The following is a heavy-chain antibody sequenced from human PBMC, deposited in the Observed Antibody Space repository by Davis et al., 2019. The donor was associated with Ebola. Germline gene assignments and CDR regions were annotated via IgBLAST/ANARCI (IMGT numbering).Heavy chain of an antibody. V-gene: IGHV5-51*01. Sequence: GESLKISCKGYGYSFNTYWIGWVRQMPGKGLEWMGIIYPGDSDTRYSPSFQGQVTISADKSISTAYLQWSSLKASDTAMYYCARRNAYVWYFDLWGRGTLVTVSS. CDR2: IYPGDSDT. J-gene: IGHJ2*01. D-gene: IGHD3-16*01. CDR3: ARRNAYVWYFDL. CDR1: GYSFNTYW.